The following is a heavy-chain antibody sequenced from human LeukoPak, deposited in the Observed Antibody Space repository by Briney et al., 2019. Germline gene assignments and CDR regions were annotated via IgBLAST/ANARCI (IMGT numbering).Heavy chain of an antibody. CDR3: ASYDYGDYYGMDV. J-gene: IGHJ6*02. CDR1: GFTFSSYW. CDR2: IKQDGSEK. Sequence: GGSLRLSCAASGFTFSSYWMSWVRQAPGKGLEWVANIKQDGSEKYYVDSVKGRFTISRDNAKNSLYLQMNSLRAEDTAVYYCASYDYGDYYGMDVWGQGTTVTVSS. D-gene: IGHD4-17*01. V-gene: IGHV3-7*01.